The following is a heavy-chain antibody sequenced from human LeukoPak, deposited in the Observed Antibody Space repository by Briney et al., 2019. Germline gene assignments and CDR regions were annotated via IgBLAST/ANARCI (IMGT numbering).Heavy chain of an antibody. D-gene: IGHD2-2*01. V-gene: IGHV3-23*01. J-gene: IGHJ4*02. CDR2: FSGSDGSR. CDR1: GFTFSTYA. CDR3: AKGGSPSCYSSSGY. Sequence: GGSLRLSCAASGFTFSTYAMSWVRRAPGKGLEWVSAFSGSDGSRYYADSVKGRFTISRDNSKNTLSLQMNSLRGEDTAVYYCAKGGSPSCYSSSGYWGQGTLVTVSS.